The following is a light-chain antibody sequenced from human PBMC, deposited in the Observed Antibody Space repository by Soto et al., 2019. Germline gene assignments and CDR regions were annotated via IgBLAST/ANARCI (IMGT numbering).Light chain of an antibody. CDR2: EVN. CDR3: NSYAGSNSFV. CDR1: SSDVGGYNY. Sequence: QSALTQPPSASGSPGQSVTISCTGTSSDVGGYNYVSWYQQHPGKAPKLVIFEVNKRPSGVPDRFSGSKSGNTASLTVSGLQTEDVADYYCNSYAGSNSFVFGTGTKLTVL. V-gene: IGLV2-8*01. J-gene: IGLJ1*01.